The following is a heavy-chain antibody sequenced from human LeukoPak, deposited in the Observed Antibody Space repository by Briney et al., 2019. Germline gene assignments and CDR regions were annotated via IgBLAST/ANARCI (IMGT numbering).Heavy chain of an antibody. CDR2: ISSISTYI. J-gene: IGHJ4*02. Sequence: GGSLRLSCAASGFTFSSYSMNWVRQPPGKGVEWVSSISSISTYINYADSVKGLFTIARDNANKSLYLQMNSLRAEDTAFYYCARVGYSSGWRAPDFDYWGQGTLVTVSS. V-gene: IGHV3-21*01. D-gene: IGHD6-19*01. CDR1: GFTFSSYS. CDR3: ARVGYSSGWRAPDFDY.